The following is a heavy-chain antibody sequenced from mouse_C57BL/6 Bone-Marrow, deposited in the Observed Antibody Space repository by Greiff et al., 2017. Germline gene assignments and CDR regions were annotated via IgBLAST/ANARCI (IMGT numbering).Heavy chain of an antibody. CDR3: AREGNDYDGDY. V-gene: IGHV1-64*01. CDR1: GYTFTSYW. Sequence: QVQLKQPGAELVKPGASVKLSCKASGYTFTSYWMHWVKQRPGQGLEWIGMIHPNSGSTNYNEKFKSKATLTVDKSSSTAYMQLSSLTSEDSAVYYCAREGNDYDGDYWGQGTTLTVSS. D-gene: IGHD2-4*01. CDR2: IHPNSGST. J-gene: IGHJ2*01.